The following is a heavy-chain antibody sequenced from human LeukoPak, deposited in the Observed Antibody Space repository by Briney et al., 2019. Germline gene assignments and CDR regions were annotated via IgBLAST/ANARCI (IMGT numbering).Heavy chain of an antibody. CDR3: ARDLDGDYQFAVFYFDY. CDR1: GFTFSSYG. V-gene: IGHV3-33*01. Sequence: GGSLRLSCAASGFTFSSYGMHWVRQAPGKGLEWVAVIWYDGSNKYYADSVKGRFTISRDNSKNTLYLQMNSLRAEDTAVYYCARDLDGDYQFAVFYFDYWGQGTLVTVSS. CDR2: IWYDGSNK. D-gene: IGHD4-17*01. J-gene: IGHJ4*02.